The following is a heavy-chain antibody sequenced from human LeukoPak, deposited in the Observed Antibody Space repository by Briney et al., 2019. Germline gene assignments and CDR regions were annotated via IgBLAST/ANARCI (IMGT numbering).Heavy chain of an antibody. J-gene: IGHJ4*02. CDR1: GYTFTSYY. CDR2: INPSGGST. V-gene: IGHV1-46*01. Sequence: ASVTVSCTASGYTFTSYYMHWVRQAPGQGLEWMGIINPSGGSTSYAQKFQGRVTMTRDTSTSTVYMELSSLRSEDTAVYYCASSYYDSSGYSPVDYWGQGTLVTVSS. CDR3: ASSYYDSSGYSPVDY. D-gene: IGHD3-22*01.